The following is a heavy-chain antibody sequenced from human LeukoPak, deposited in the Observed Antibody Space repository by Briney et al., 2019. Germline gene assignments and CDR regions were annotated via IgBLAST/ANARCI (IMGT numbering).Heavy chain of an antibody. CDR2: INPYSGGT. CDR3: AREPAADPGTGWSYFDY. D-gene: IGHD6-19*01. V-gene: IGHV1-2*02. CDR1: GYTFAAYY. Sequence: ASVKFSCKTSGYTFAAYYMHWVRQAPVQGLEWMGWINPYSGGTNYAQKCQDRVTMTRDTSISTAYKELSRLRSDDTAMYYCAREPAADPGTGWSYFDYWGQGTLVTVSS. J-gene: IGHJ4*02.